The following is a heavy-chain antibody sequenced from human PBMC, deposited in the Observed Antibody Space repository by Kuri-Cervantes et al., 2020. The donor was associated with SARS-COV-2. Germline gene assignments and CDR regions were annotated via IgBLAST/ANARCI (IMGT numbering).Heavy chain of an antibody. D-gene: IGHD3-3*01. V-gene: IGHV4-59*12. CDR1: GGSISSYY. CDR2: IYYSGST. J-gene: IGHJ6*03. CDR3: ARGGYDFWSDPQDQQYYMDV. Sequence: GSLRLSCTVFGGSISSYYWSWIRQPPGKGLEWIGYIYYSGSTNYNPSLKSRVTISVDTSKNQFSLKLSSVTAADTAVYYCARGGYDFWSDPQDQQYYMDVWGKGTTVTVSS.